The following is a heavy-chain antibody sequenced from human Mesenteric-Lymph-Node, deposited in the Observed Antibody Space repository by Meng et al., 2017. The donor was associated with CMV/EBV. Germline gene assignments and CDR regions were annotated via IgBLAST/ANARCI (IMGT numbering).Heavy chain of an antibody. Sequence: ASVKVSCKASGYTSTSYDINWVRQATGQGLEWMGWMNPNSGNTGYAQKFQGRVTITRNTSISTAYMELSSLRSEDTAVYYCARSGNYDFWSGYYYYYYGMDVWGQGTTVTVSS. J-gene: IGHJ6*02. V-gene: IGHV1-8*03. CDR2: MNPNSGNT. CDR3: ARSGNYDFWSGYYYYYYGMDV. D-gene: IGHD3-3*01. CDR1: GYTSTSYD.